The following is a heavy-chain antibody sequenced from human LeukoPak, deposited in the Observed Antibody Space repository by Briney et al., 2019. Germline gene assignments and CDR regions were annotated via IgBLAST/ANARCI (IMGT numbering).Heavy chain of an antibody. CDR2: ISSSSSYI. CDR3: AREGGNDYGDYFDY. V-gene: IGHV3-21*01. CDR1: GFTFSSYA. J-gene: IGHJ4*02. D-gene: IGHD4-17*01. Sequence: GGSLRLSCAASGFTFSSYAMSWVRQAPGKGLELVSSISSSSSYIYYADSVKGRFTISRDNAKNSLYLQMNSLRAEDTAVYYCAREGGNDYGDYFDYWGQGTLVTVSS.